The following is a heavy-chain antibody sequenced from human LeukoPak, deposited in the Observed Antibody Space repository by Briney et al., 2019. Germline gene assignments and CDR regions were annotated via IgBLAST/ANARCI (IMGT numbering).Heavy chain of an antibody. Sequence: PGGSLRLSCAASGFTFSSFDMNWVRQAPGKGLEWVSSISTSSRYIYYRDSVKGRFTISRDDAKNSLYLQMNSLRVEDTAVYYCARADCSGSTCYLRRSWFDPWGQGTLGTVSS. J-gene: IGHJ5*02. D-gene: IGHD2-2*01. CDR2: ISTSSRYI. CDR1: GFTFSSFD. V-gene: IGHV3-21*01. CDR3: ARADCSGSTCYLRRSWFDP.